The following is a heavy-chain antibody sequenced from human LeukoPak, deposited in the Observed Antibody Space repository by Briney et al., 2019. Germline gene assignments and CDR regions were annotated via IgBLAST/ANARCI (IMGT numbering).Heavy chain of an antibody. CDR1: GYTFTGYY. D-gene: IGHD3-10*01. CDR3: ARDWGAYYYESGTLSHFDY. J-gene: IGHJ4*02. Sequence: ASVKVSCKASGYTFTGYYMHWARQAPGQGLEWMGWINPNSGDTNYAQKFQGRVTMTRDTSISTAYMELSRLRSDDTAVYYCARDWGAYYYESGTLSHFDYWGQGTLVTVSS. V-gene: IGHV1-2*02. CDR2: INPNSGDT.